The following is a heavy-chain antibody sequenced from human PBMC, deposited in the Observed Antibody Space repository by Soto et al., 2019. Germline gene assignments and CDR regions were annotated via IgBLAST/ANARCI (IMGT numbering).Heavy chain of an antibody. Sequence: EVQLVESGGGFVQPGGSLRLSCEASGFTFSSYSMNWVRHAPGKGLEWVSYITNDSGIKSYADSVKGRFAISRDNAEKSVYLQMNSLRDEDTAVYYCARVYSSGWYFDYWCQGTLVTVSS. CDR1: GFTFSSYS. D-gene: IGHD6-19*01. CDR2: ITNDSGIK. V-gene: IGHV3-48*02. CDR3: ARVYSSGWYFDY. J-gene: IGHJ4*02.